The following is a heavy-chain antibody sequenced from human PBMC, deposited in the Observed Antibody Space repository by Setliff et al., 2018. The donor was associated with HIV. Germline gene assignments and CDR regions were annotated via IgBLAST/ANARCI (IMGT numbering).Heavy chain of an antibody. Sequence: ASVKVSCKASGDTFSNSLVTWVRQAPGQGLEWMGWISAYNGNTKYSQKFQGRVTITTDESTRTSYMELSSLRSEDTAVYYCARDRSYYPNYFDYWGQGTLVTVSS. D-gene: IGHD1-26*01. V-gene: IGHV1-18*01. J-gene: IGHJ4*02. CDR1: GDTFSNSL. CDR3: ARDRSYYPNYFDY. CDR2: ISAYNGNT.